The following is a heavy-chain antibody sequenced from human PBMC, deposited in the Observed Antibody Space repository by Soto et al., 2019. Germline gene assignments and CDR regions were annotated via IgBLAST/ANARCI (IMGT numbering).Heavy chain of an antibody. CDR2: IKQDGSEK. CDR3: ARDLLPDYGSGTYYAY. D-gene: IGHD3-10*01. J-gene: IGHJ4*02. CDR1: GFTFSSYW. Sequence: EVQLVESGGALVQPGGSLRLSCAASGFTFSSYWMSWVRQAPGKGLEWVANIKQDGSEKYYVDSVKGRFTISRDNAKNSLYLQMKSLRAEDTAVYYCARDLLPDYGSGTYYAYWGQGTLVTVSS. V-gene: IGHV3-7*01.